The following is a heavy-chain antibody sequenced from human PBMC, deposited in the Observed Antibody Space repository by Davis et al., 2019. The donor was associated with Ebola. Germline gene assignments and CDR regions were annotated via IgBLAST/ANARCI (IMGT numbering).Heavy chain of an antibody. CDR2: IYYNGRT. D-gene: IGHD3-16*01. CDR3: ARDSLGWLHPYFDY. J-gene: IGHJ4*02. CDR1: GGSVSSGSYY. V-gene: IGHV4-61*01. Sequence: SETLSLTCTVSGGSVSSGSYYWSWIRQPPGKGLEWIGFIYYNGRTTYSPSLTGRVTISLDTSKNQFSLRLTPVTAADTAVYYCARDSLGWLHPYFDYWGQGTLVTVSS.